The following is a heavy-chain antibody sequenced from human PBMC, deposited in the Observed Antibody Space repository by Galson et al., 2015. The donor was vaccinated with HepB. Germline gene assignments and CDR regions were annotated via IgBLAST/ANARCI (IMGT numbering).Heavy chain of an antibody. Sequence: SLRLSCAASGFTVSNHWMHWVRQAPRKGLVWVSRSNRDGSSTSYADSVKGRFTIIRDHARNTLYLHMSSLRAEDTAVYYCARDGDYYYMDVWGKGTTVTVSS. J-gene: IGHJ6*03. D-gene: IGHD3-3*01. V-gene: IGHV3-74*01. CDR1: GFTVSNHW. CDR3: ARDGDYYYMDV. CDR2: SNRDGSST.